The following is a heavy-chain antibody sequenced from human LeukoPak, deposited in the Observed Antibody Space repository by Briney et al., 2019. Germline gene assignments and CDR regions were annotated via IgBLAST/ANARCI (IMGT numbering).Heavy chain of an antibody. CDR2: ISYDGSNK. Sequence: PGGSLSLSCGASGFTFSSYSMHWVRQAPGKGLEWVAVISYDGSNKYYADSVKGRFTISRDNSKNTLYLQMNSLRAEDTAVYYCARDLGAMRFFDYWGQGTLVTVSS. J-gene: IGHJ4*02. CDR3: ARDLGAMRFFDY. CDR1: GFTFSSYS. D-gene: IGHD3-16*01. V-gene: IGHV3-30*04.